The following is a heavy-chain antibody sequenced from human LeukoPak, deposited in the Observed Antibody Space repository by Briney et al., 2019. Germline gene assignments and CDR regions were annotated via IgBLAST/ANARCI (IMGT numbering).Heavy chain of an antibody. CDR2: ISSSSSHI. V-gene: IGHV3-21*04. D-gene: IGHD4/OR15-4a*01. J-gene: IGHJ4*02. CDR3: ARRAGAYSHPCDY. Sequence: PGGSLRLSCAASGFTFSSYSMSWVRQAPGKGLEWVSSISSSSSHIYYADSLKGRFTISRDNSKNTLYLQMNSLRAEDTAVYYCARRAGAYSHPCDYWGQGTLVTVSS. CDR1: GFTFSSYS.